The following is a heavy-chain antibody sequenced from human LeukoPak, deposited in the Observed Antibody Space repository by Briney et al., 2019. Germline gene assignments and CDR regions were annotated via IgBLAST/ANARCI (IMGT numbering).Heavy chain of an antibody. D-gene: IGHD6-13*01. CDR2: IFYRGTT. CDR3: ARGGSAAKYYFDS. CDR1: NDSISPLY. Sequence: PSETLSLTCTVSNDSISPLYWGWIRQPPGQGLEFIGYIFYRGTTNFNPSLKSRVTLSVDTSKNQFSLRLNSVTAADTAVYYCARGGSAAKYYFDSWGQGTLVTVSS. V-gene: IGHV4-59*11. J-gene: IGHJ4*02.